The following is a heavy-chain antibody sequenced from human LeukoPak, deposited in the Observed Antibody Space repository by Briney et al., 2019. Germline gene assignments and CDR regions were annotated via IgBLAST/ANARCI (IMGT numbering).Heavy chain of an antibody. Sequence: PSQTLSLTCSVSGGSISSGGYYWSWIRQHPGKGLEWIGYIYYSESTYYNPSLKSRVTISVDTSKNQFSLKLSSVTAADTAVYYCARARAYYYGSGNYMDVWGQGTTVTVSS. CDR1: GGSISSGGYY. J-gene: IGHJ6*02. V-gene: IGHV4-31*03. CDR3: ARARAYYYGSGNYMDV. D-gene: IGHD3-10*01. CDR2: IYYSEST.